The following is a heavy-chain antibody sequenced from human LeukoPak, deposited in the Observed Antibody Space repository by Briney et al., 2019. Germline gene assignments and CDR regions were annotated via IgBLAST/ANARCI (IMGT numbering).Heavy chain of an antibody. CDR1: GFTFSNFA. CDR2: INGSGVTP. J-gene: IGHJ4*02. V-gene: IGHV3-23*01. D-gene: IGHD3-22*01. CDR3: ARGRLVVIEGHLVY. Sequence: GGSLRLSCAASGFTFSNFAMSGVRQAPGRGLEWVSSINGSGVTPYYPDSVKGRFTVSRYNSKTTLYLQLNNMRAEDRAVYYCARGRLVVIEGHLVYCGEGSLFTVS.